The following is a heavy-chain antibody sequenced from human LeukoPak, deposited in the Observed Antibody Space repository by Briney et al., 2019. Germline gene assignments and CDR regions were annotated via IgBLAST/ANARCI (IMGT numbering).Heavy chain of an antibody. CDR1: GFTFSDYG. CDR3: ARGANWNDYALDY. V-gene: IGHV3-30*02. D-gene: IGHD1-1*01. CDR2: IRYDASNK. J-gene: IGHJ4*02. Sequence: GGSLRLSCTASGFTFSDYGMHWVRQAPGKGLQWVAFIRYDASNKYYADSVQGRFTISRDNAKNSLYLQMNSLRAEDTAVYYCARGANWNDYALDYWGQGTLVTVSS.